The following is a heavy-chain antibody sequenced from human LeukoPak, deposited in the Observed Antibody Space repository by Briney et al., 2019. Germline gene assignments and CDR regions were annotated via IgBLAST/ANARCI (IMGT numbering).Heavy chain of an antibody. Sequence: PGGSLRLSCAASGFTFSSYAMSWVRQAPGKGLEWVSAISGGGGSTYYADSVKGRFTISRDNSMDTLYLQMSSLRAEDTAVYYCAKDRGRYYDSSGYYWGYYFDSWGQGILVTVST. CDR1: GFTFSSYA. D-gene: IGHD3-22*01. J-gene: IGHJ4*02. CDR3: AKDRGRYYDSSGYYWGYYFDS. CDR2: ISGGGGST. V-gene: IGHV3-23*01.